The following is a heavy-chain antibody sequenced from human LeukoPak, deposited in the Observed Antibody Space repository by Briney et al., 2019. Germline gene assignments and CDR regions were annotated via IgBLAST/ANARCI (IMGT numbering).Heavy chain of an antibody. CDR3: ARDTGFPNIPRYYFDY. D-gene: IGHD1-14*01. V-gene: IGHV3-30-3*01. Sequence: GGSLRLSCAASGFRFNNYPMHWIRQAPGKGLKWVAFISYDGSNIHYADSVKGRFTISRDNSRNTLYLQMNSLRADDTALYYCARDTGFPNIPRYYFDYWGQGTLVTVSS. J-gene: IGHJ4*02. CDR2: ISYDGSNI. CDR1: GFRFNNYP.